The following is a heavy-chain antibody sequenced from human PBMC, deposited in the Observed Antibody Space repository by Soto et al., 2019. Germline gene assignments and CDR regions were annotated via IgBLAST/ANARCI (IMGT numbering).Heavy chain of an antibody. CDR1: GYTFTSYY. D-gene: IGHD3-9*01. V-gene: IGHV1-46*01. Sequence: ASVKVSCKVSGYTFTSYYMHWVRQAPGQGLEWMGIINPSGGSTSYAQKFQGRVTMTRDTSASTVYMELSSLRSEDTAVYYCARVADYDILTGTPGGMDVWGQGTTVTVS. J-gene: IGHJ6*02. CDR2: INPSGGST. CDR3: ARVADYDILTGTPGGMDV.